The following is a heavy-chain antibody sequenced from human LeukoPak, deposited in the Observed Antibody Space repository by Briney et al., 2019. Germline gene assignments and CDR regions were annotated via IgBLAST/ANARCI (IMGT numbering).Heavy chain of an antibody. CDR1: GFTFSSST. J-gene: IGHJ4*02. V-gene: IGHV3-21*01. D-gene: IGHD4-23*01. Sequence: PGGSLRLSCAASGFTFSSSTMIWVRQAPGKGLEWVSSISSSSSYIYYADSVKGRFTISRDNAKNSLYLQLNSLRVDDTAVYYCARVEYGGNSAWGQGTLVTVSS. CDR3: ARVEYGGNSA. CDR2: ISSSSSYI.